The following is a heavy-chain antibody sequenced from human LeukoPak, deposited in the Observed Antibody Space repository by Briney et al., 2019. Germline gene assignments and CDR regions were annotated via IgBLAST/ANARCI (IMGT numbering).Heavy chain of an antibody. D-gene: IGHD3-16*01. CDR1: TFTFRSYW. CDR3: ARDTPLTLLGY. J-gene: IGHJ4*02. CDR2: IKQDGSVK. Sequence: GGSLRLSCAATTFTFRSYWMTWVRQAPGKGLEWVANIKQDGSVKYYVDSVRGRFTISRDNTKNTLYLQMNSLRVEDTAVYFCARDTPLTLLGYWGQGTLVTVSS. V-gene: IGHV3-7*03.